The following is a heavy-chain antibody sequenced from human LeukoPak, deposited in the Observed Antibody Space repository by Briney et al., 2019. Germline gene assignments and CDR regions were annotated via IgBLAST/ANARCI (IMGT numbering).Heavy chain of an antibody. V-gene: IGHV3-21*01. CDR1: GFTFSMYA. D-gene: IGHD2-2*02. Sequence: PGGSLRLSCAASGFTFSMYAMNWVRQAPGKGLEWVSAISSSGSYIYYGDSVRGRFTISRDDAKNSLYLQMSGLRVEDTAVYYCARDTESYTPDYWGQGTLVTVSS. CDR2: ISSSGSYI. J-gene: IGHJ4*02. CDR3: ARDTESYTPDY.